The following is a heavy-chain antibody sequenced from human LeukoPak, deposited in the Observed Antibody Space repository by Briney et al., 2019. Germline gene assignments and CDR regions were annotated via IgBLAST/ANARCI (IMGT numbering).Heavy chain of an antibody. CDR1: GGSIRSCGYY. D-gene: IGHD6-6*01. CDR2: IYYSGST. Sequence: SQTLSLTCTVSGGSIRSCGYYWSWIRQHPGKGLEWIGYIYYSGSTYYNPSLKSRVTISVDTSKNQFSLKLSSVTAADTAVYYCARGGIAARPDYYYYMDVWGKGTTATVSS. V-gene: IGHV4-31*03. CDR3: ARGGIAARPDYYYYMDV. J-gene: IGHJ6*03.